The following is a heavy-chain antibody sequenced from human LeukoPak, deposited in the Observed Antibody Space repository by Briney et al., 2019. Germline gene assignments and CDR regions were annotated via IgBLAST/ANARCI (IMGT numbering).Heavy chain of an antibody. D-gene: IGHD2-2*01. CDR1: GFTFDDYA. V-gene: IGHV3-9*01. CDR3: ARGYCSSTSCSPLDY. J-gene: IGHJ4*02. Sequence: FLRLSCAASGFTFDDYAMHWVRQAPGKGLEWVSGISWNSGSIGYADSVKGRFTISRDNAKNYLYLQMNSLRAEDTALYYCARGYCSSTSCSPLDYWGQGTLVTVSS. CDR2: ISWNSGSI.